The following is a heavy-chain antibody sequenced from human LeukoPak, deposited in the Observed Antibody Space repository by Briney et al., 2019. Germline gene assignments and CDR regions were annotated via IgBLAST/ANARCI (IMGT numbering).Heavy chain of an antibody. Sequence: NSGGSLRLSCAASGFSFNNAWMNWGRQAPGKGLEWVGRIKSKTNGGTTEYAAPVKGRFTILRDDSKNTLYLQMNSLKTEDTAIYYCMLGSGSYDSADFDYWGQGILVTVSS. D-gene: IGHD3-10*01. J-gene: IGHJ4*02. V-gene: IGHV3-15*07. CDR2: IKSKTNGGTT. CDR3: MLGSGSYDSADFDY. CDR1: GFSFNNAW.